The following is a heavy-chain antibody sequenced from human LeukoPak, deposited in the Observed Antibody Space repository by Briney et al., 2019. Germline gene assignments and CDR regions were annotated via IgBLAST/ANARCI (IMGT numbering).Heavy chain of an antibody. CDR3: ARYHGGYFAY. Sequence: GGSLRLSCAASGFTFSVFWMSWARQAPGKGLEWVANIKQDGSEKYYVDSVKGRFTISRDNDNNSMYLQINSLRAEDTAVYYCARYHGGYFAYWGQGTLVTVSS. J-gene: IGHJ4*02. CDR1: GFTFSVFW. D-gene: IGHD2-15*01. V-gene: IGHV3-7*01. CDR2: IKQDGSEK.